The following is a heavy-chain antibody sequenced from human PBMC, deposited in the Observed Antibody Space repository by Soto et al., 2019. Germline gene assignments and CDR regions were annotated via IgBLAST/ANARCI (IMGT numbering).Heavy chain of an antibody. V-gene: IGHV3-74*01. CDR3: ATLFSSVSSLDH. D-gene: IGHD3-10*01. CDR2: INSDGSTT. Sequence: EVQLVESGGGLVQPGGSLRLSCGASGFTLRSYWMHWVRQAPGKGLVWVSNINSDGSTTNYADSVKGRFTISRDNAKNTLYLQMNSLRAGDTAVYFCATLFSSVSSLDHWGQGTLVTVSS. J-gene: IGHJ4*02. CDR1: GFTLRSYW.